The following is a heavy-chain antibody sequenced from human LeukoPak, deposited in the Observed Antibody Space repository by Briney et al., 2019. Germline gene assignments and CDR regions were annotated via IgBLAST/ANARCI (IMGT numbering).Heavy chain of an antibody. CDR1: GYSISSGYY. V-gene: IGHV4-38-2*02. CDR2: IYHTGST. D-gene: IGHD3-10*01. J-gene: IGHJ5*02. CDR3: ARGHYYGSGSYWFDP. Sequence: ETLSLTCTVSGYSISSGYYWGWIRQPPGKGLEWIGSIYHTGSTYYSSSLKSRVTISVDTSKNQFSLELSSVTAADTAVYYCARGHYYGSGSYWFDPWGQGTLVTVSS.